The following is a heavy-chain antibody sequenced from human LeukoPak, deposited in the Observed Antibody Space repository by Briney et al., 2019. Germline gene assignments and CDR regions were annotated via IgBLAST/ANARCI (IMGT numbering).Heavy chain of an antibody. V-gene: IGHV3-48*03. CDR1: GFTFSSYE. D-gene: IGHD2-15*01. J-gene: IGHJ3*02. Sequence: GGSLRLSCAASGFTFSSYEMDWVRQAPGKGLEWVSYISSSGSTIYYADSVKGRFTISRDNAKNSLYLQMNSLRAEDTAVYYCARDQLRMVARHALDIWGQGTMVTVSS. CDR2: ISSSGSTI. CDR3: ARDQLRMVARHALDI.